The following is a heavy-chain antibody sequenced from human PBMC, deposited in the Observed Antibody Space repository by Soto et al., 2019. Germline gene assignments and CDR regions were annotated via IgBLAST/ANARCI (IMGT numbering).Heavy chain of an antibody. CDR1: GGSVSSGSYY. Sequence: NPSETLSLTCTVSGGSVSSGSYYWSWIRQPPGKGLEWIGYIYYSGSTNYNPSLKSRVTISVDTSKNQFSLKLSSVTAADTAVYYCARSDPHYYGSGSYYNGPFDYWGQGTLVTVSS. J-gene: IGHJ4*02. CDR2: IYYSGST. V-gene: IGHV4-61*01. D-gene: IGHD3-10*01. CDR3: ARSDPHYYGSGSYYNGPFDY.